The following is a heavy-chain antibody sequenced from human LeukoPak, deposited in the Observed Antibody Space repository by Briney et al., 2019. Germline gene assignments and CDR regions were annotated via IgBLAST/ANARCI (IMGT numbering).Heavy chain of an antibody. Sequence: GGSLRLSCAASGFTFSGNWMHWVRQAPGKGLVWVSRIKSDGSSTTYADSVKGRFTISRDNAKNTLYLQMNSLRDEDTAVYYCTKTDYFDYWGQGALVTVSS. CDR3: TKTDYFDY. V-gene: IGHV3-74*01. CDR2: IKSDGSST. CDR1: GFTFSGNW. J-gene: IGHJ4*02.